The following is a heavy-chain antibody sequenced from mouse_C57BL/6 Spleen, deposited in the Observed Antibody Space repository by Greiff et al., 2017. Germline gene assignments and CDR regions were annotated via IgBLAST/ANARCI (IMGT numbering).Heavy chain of an antibody. J-gene: IGHJ2*01. CDR3: ARRKETGTYLGDYFDY. Sequence: QVQLQQSGAELVKPGASVKMSCKASGYTFTTYPIEWMKQNHGKSLEWIGNFHPYNDDTKYNEKFKGKATLTVEKSSSTVYLELSRLTSDDSAGYYCARRKETGTYLGDYFDYWGQGTTLTVSS. CDR1: GYTFTTYP. V-gene: IGHV1-47*01. CDR2: FHPYNDDT. D-gene: IGHD4-1*01.